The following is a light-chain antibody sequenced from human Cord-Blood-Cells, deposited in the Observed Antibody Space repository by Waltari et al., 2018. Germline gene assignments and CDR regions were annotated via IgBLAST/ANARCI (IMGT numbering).Light chain of an antibody. V-gene: IGLV2-23*03. Sequence: QSALTPPASVSGSPGPSITISCTGTSSDVGSYNLVSWYQQHPGKAPKLMIYEGSKRPSGVSNRFAGSKSGNTASLTISGLQAEDEADYYCCSYAGSSTFDVVFGGGTKLTVL. J-gene: IGLJ2*01. CDR3: CSYAGSSTFDVV. CDR1: SSDVGSYNL. CDR2: EGS.